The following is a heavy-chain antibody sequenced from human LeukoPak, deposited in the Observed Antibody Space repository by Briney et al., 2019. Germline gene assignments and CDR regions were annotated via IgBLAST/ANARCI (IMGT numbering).Heavy chain of an antibody. V-gene: IGHV4-31*03. CDR1: GGSIRSGGFY. Sequence: KPSETLSLTCTVSGGSIRSGGFYWSWIRQHPGKGLEWIGHIYYSGSTYYNPSLKSRVIISVDTSKNQFSLKLSSVTAADTAVYYCARDRDGYSYGRTFDYWGQGTLVTVSS. CDR2: IYYSGST. CDR3: ARDRDGYSYGRTFDY. D-gene: IGHD5-18*01. J-gene: IGHJ4*02.